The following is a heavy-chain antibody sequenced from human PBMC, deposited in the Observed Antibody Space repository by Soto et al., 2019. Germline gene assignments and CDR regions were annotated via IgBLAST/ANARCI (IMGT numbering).Heavy chain of an antibody. D-gene: IGHD3-10*01. V-gene: IGHV4-61*01. CDR3: ARGVGYGSGSYYNIYYGMDV. CDR2: IYYSGST. CDR1: GGSISSSSSY. J-gene: IGHJ6*02. Sequence: SETLSLTCTVSGGSISSSSSYWSRIRQPPGKGLEWIGYIYYSGSTNYNPSLKSRVTISVDTSKNQFSLKLSSVTAADTAVYYCARGVGYGSGSYYNIYYGMDVWGQGTTVTAP.